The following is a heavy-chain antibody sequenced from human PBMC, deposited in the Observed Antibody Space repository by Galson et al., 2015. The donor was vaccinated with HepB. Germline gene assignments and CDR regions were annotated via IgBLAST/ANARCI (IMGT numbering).Heavy chain of an antibody. J-gene: IGHJ4*02. CDR1: GFTFRNYA. CDR3: VRAFSFSHDY. V-gene: IGHV3-33*01. Sequence: SLRLSCAASGFTFRNYAMHWVRQAPGKGLEWVGVIWYDGSKKYYEDSVKGRFTISRDNSKNTLDLQMNSLRAEDTAVYYCVRAFSFSHDYWGQGALVTVSS. D-gene: IGHD2-2*01. CDR2: IWYDGSKK.